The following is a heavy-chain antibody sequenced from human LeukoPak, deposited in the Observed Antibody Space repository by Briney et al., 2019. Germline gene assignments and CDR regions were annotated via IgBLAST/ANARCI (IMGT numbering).Heavy chain of an antibody. Sequence: SETLSLTCAVYGGSFSGYYWSWIRQPPGKGLEWIGEINHSGSTNYNPSLKSRVTISVVTSKNQFSLKLSSVTAADTAVYYCASEKQYSSSSRYYYYGMDVWGQGTTVTVSS. CDR2: INHSGST. CDR3: ASEKQYSSSSRYYYYGMDV. D-gene: IGHD6-6*01. CDR1: GGSFSGYY. V-gene: IGHV4-34*01. J-gene: IGHJ6*02.